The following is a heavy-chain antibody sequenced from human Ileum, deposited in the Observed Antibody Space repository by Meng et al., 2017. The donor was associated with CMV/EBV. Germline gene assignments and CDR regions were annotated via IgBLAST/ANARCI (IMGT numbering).Heavy chain of an antibody. CDR3: ARDRDRLNY. J-gene: IGHJ4*02. Sequence: GESLKISCAASGFTFRTYSMNWVRQAPGKGLEWVANIKEDGSEKKYVESVKGRFTISRDNAKNSLFLQMHSLSAEDTAVYYCARDRDRLNYWGQGELVTVSS. CDR1: GFTFRTYS. D-gene: IGHD2-8*01. V-gene: IGHV3-7*01. CDR2: IKEDGSEK.